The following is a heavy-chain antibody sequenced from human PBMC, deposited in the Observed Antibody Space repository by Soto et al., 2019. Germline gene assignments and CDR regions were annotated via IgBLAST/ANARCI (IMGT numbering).Heavy chain of an antibody. CDR2: MNGDGGTT. CDR1: GFTFSSYW. V-gene: IGHV3-74*02. CDR3: SSDLSVRADF. J-gene: IGHJ6*02. Sequence: EVQLVESGGGLVRPGGSLRLSCAASGFTFSSYWMHWVRQAPGKGLVWVSRMNGDGGTTDYADSVKGRFTISRDNAKNTLYLQMNSLRVEDTAVYSCSSDLSVRADFWGQGTTVTVSS. D-gene: IGHD1-1*01.